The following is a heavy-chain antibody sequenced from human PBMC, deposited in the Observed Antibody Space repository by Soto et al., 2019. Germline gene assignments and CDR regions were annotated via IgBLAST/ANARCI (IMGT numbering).Heavy chain of an antibody. CDR1: GFTLRSYW. CDR2: LSSSGAGA. J-gene: IGHJ4*02. V-gene: IGHV3-23*01. CDR3: AKSLLDYHLETIPDHPFDH. D-gene: IGHD3-10*01. Sequence: GGSLRLSCAASGFTLRSYWMSWVRQAPGKGLEWITSLSSSGAGAYYADSVKGRFTISRDNSRNTLFLQMNSLKAEDTAIYFCAKSLLDYHLETIPDHPFDHWGQGTLVTVSS.